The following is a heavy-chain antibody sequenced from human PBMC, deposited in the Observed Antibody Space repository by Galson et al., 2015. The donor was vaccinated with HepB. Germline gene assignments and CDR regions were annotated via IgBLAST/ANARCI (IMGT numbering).Heavy chain of an antibody. Sequence: SLRLSCTASGFTFSNYSMHWVRHAPGKGLVWVSHINTDGSSTNHADSLKGRFTISRDNSRNTLYMQMNSLRAEDTAVYYCARSRGVDYWGQGTLVTVSS. D-gene: IGHD3-16*01. J-gene: IGHJ4*02. CDR1: GFTFSNYS. CDR3: ARSRGVDY. V-gene: IGHV3-74*01. CDR2: INTDGSST.